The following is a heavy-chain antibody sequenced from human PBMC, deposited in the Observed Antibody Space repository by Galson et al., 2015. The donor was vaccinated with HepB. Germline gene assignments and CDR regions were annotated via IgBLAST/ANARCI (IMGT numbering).Heavy chain of an antibody. CDR3: ARELADIVVFSNPGAFDI. CDR1: GGSISSYY. J-gene: IGHJ3*02. V-gene: IGHV4-59*01. D-gene: IGHD2-15*01. Sequence: ETLSLTCTVSGGSISSYYWSWIRQPPGKGLEWIGYIYYSGSTNYNPSLKSRVTISVDTSKNQFSLKLSSATAADTAVYYCARELADIVVFSNPGAFDIWGQGTMVTVSS. CDR2: IYYSGST.